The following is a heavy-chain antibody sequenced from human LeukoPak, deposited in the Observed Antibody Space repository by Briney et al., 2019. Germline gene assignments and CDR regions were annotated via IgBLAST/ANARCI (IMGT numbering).Heavy chain of an antibody. D-gene: IGHD3-22*01. CDR3: AKARATYFYDSTSYSVDY. CDR2: ISYDGKKS. CDR1: GFSFNSYD. J-gene: IGHJ4*02. V-gene: IGHV3-30*04. Sequence: GGSLRLSCAASGFSFNSYDMHWVRQAPGKGLEWVAVISYDGKKSYYADSVKGRFTISRDSSKITLYLQMNSLRAEDTAVYYCAKARATYFYDSTSYSVDYWGQGTLVTVSS.